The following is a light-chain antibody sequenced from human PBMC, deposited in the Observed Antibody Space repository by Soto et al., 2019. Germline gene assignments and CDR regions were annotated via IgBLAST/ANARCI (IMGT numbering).Light chain of an antibody. V-gene: IGKV3-20*01. CDR3: QQYGSSPLT. J-gene: IGKJ4*01. Sequence: ESVFTQSPGTLSLSPGERATLSCRASQSVSSSYLAWYQQKPGQAPRLLIYGASSRATGIPDRFSGSGSGTDFTLTINRLEPEDFAVYYCQQYGSSPLTFGGGTKVDIK. CDR2: GAS. CDR1: QSVSSSY.